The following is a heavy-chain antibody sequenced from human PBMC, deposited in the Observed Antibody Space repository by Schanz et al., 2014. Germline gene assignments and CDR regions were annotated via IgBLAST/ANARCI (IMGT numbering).Heavy chain of an antibody. CDR2: TYSGGST. D-gene: IGHD6-19*01. CDR3: AKAGSGWSTAGYYY. CDR1: GFTVSSNY. J-gene: IGHJ4*02. Sequence: EVQLVESGGGLVQPGGSLRLSCAASGFTVSSNYMSWVRQAPGKGLEWVSITYSGGSTYYADSVKGRFTISRENSKSILYLQMNSLRAEDTAVYYCAKAGSGWSTAGYYYWGQGILVTVSS. V-gene: IGHV3-66*01.